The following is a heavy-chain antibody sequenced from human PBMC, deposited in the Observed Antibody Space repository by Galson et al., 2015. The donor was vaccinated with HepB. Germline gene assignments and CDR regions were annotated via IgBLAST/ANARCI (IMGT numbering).Heavy chain of an antibody. V-gene: IGHV3-9*01. CDR1: GFTFDDYA. CDR2: ISWNSGSI. J-gene: IGHJ4*02. CDR3: AKVLRDGYNLRGRTKNAFDY. Sequence: SLRLSCAASGFTFDDYAMHWVRQAPGKGLEWVSGISWNSGSIGYADSVKGRFTISRDNAKNSLYLQMNSLRAEDTALYYCAKVLRDGYNLRGRTKNAFDYGGQGPLVPVSS. D-gene: IGHD5-24*01.